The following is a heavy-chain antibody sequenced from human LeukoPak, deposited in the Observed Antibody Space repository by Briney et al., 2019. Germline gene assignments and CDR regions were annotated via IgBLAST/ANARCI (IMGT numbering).Heavy chain of an antibody. CDR2: INPDGSST. J-gene: IGHJ4*02. D-gene: IGHD6-6*01. CDR3: VRSTAVLPFDY. Sequence: AGSLRLSCAASRFTLSDYWMHWVRQGPGKGLVWVSRINPDGSSTNDADFVKGRFTISRDNAKNTLNLQMNSLRAEDTAVYYCVRSTAVLPFDYWGQGIPVTVSS. V-gene: IGHV3-74*01. CDR1: RFTLSDYW.